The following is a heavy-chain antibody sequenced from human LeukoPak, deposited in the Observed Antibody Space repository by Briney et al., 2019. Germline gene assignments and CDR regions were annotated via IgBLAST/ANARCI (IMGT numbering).Heavy chain of an antibody. V-gene: IGHV1-46*01. D-gene: IGHD3-3*01. CDR3: AGAVTNLGVAIPAH. CDR1: GYTFSSYY. Sequence: GASVKVSCKASGYTFSSYYMHWVRQAPGQRLEWMGIINPSGDNRSYAQKFQGRVTMTRDMSTSTVYMEVSSLRSEDTAVYYCAGAVTNLGVAIPAHWGQGTLVTVSS. J-gene: IGHJ4*02. CDR2: INPSGDNR.